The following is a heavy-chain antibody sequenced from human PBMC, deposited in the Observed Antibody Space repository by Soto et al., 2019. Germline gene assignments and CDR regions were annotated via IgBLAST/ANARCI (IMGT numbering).Heavy chain of an antibody. J-gene: IGHJ4*01. Sequence: QVQLLESGPRLLKPSQTLSLTCTVSGGSLNSGAYYWSWLRQNPAKGLEWIASIYDTGTTAYTPSLRSRLSMSIDTSKRQFSLTLTSVTAADTAVYYCARVVHSGDCEDFWGQGTLVTVSS. CDR2: IYDTGTT. V-gene: IGHV4-31*03. CDR1: GGSLNSGAYY. D-gene: IGHD4-17*01. CDR3: ARVVHSGDCEDF.